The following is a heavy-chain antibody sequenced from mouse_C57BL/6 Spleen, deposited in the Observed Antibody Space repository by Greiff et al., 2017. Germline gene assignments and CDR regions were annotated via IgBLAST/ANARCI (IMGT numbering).Heavy chain of an antibody. CDR1: GFTFSSYG. Sequence: EVQLKESGGDLVKPGGSLKLSCAASGFTFSSYGMSWVRQTPDKRLEWVATISSGGSYTYYPDSVKGRFTISRDNAKNTLYLQMSSLKSEDTAMYYCARQSAAMDYWGQGTSVTVSS. V-gene: IGHV5-6*01. J-gene: IGHJ4*01. CDR3: ARQSAAMDY. CDR2: ISSGGSYT.